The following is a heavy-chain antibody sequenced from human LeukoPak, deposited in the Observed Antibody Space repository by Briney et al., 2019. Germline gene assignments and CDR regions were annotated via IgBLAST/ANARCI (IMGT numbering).Heavy chain of an antibody. CDR1: GFNFSASN. CDR2: ISGSSGPI. Sequence: PGGSLRLSCAGSGFNFSASNMNWVRQAPGKGLEWLSYISGSSGPIYYADSVKGRFTISRDNVRSSLYLQMSGLRNEDAAVYYCAKTSPGEWLIDSWGQGTLVTVSS. J-gene: IGHJ4*02. V-gene: IGHV3-48*02. CDR3: AKTSPGEWLIDS. D-gene: IGHD6-19*01.